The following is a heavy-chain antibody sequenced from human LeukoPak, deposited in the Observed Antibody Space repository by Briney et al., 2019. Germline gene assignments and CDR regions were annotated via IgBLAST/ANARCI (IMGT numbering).Heavy chain of an antibody. CDR1: GFTFSSYS. V-gene: IGHV3-21*01. CDR3: ARGGLNWFDP. J-gene: IGHJ5*02. D-gene: IGHD1-26*01. Sequence: GSLRLSCAASGFTFSSYSMNWVRQAPGEGLEWVSSISSSSSYIYYADSVKGRFTISRDNAKNSLYLQMNSLRAEDTAVYYCARGGLNWFDPWGQGTLVTVSS. CDR2: ISSSSSYI.